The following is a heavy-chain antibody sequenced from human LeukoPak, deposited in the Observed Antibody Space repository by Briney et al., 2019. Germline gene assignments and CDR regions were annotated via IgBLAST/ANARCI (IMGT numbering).Heavy chain of an antibody. D-gene: IGHD7-27*01. CDR3: AKVQFNWGPIDY. J-gene: IGHJ4*02. CDR1: GFTFSNFA. CDR2: IDGSGDKT. V-gene: IGHV3-23*01. Sequence: PGGSLRLSCAASGFTFSNFAIRWVRQVPGKGLEWVSSIDGSGDKTHYPDSVRCRFTVSRDNSKNTLNLQMNSLRVEDTATYFCAKVQFNWGPIDYWGQGTPVIVSS.